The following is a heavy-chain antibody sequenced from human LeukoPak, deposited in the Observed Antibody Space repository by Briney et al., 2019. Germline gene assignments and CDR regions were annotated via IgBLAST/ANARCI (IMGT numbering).Heavy chain of an antibody. V-gene: IGHV1-2*02. CDR3: ARGRFLSTSHFDY. Sequence: GASVKVSCKASGYTFTGYYMHWVRQAPGQGLEWMGWINPNSGGTNYAQKFQGRVTMTRDTSISTAYMELSRLRSDDTAVYYCARGRFLSTSHFDYWGQGTLVTVSS. CDR1: GYTFTGYY. CDR2: INPNSGGT. D-gene: IGHD3-3*01. J-gene: IGHJ4*02.